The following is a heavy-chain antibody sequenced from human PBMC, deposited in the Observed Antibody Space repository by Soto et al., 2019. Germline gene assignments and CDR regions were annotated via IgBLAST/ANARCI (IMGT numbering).Heavy chain of an antibody. CDR3: AGTTSLQWYYMDV. J-gene: IGHJ6*03. CDR1: GGNVSSNSAA. D-gene: IGHD1-7*01. V-gene: IGHV6-1*01. Sequence: SQTLSLTYAISGGNVSSNSAAWNWIRQSPSRGLEWLGRTYYRSRWYNDYAVSVKSRITVNPDTSKNQFSLHLNSVTPEDTAVYYCAGTTSLQWYYMDVWDKGTTVTVSS. CDR2: TYYRSRWYN.